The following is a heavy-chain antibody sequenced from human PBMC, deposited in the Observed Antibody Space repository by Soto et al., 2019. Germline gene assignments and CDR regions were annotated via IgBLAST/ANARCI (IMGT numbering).Heavy chain of an antibody. CDR2: IYHSGST. J-gene: IGHJ5*02. CDR3: ARWTYSKRFDP. D-gene: IGHD4-4*01. Sequence: QLQLQESGSGLVKPSQTLSLTCAVSGGSISSGGYSWSWIRQPPGKGLEWIGYIYHSGSTYYNPSLKIRVTISVDRSKNQFSLKLSSVTAADTAVSYCARWTYSKRFDPWGQGTLVTVSS. CDR1: GGSISSGGYS. V-gene: IGHV4-30-2*01.